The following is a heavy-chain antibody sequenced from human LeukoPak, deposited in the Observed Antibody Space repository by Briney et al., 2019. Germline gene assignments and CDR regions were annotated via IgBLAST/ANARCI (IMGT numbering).Heavy chain of an antibody. CDR3: ARDQSGEWELLSGWWFDP. D-gene: IGHD1-26*01. J-gene: IGHJ5*02. Sequence: ASVKVSCKASGYSFSTHWMHWVRQPPGQGLEGVGIINPRGGFTSYAQKLQRRVTVTRDMSTSTVYMELSNLRSEDTAVYYCARDQSGEWELLSGWWFDPWGQGTLVTVSS. CDR2: INPRGGFT. V-gene: IGHV1-46*01. CDR1: GYSFSTHW.